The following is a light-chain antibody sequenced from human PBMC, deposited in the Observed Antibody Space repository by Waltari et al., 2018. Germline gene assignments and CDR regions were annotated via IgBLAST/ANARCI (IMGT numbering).Light chain of an antibody. Sequence: QSVLTQPPSASGTPGQRVTISCSGSSSNIGSNTVNWYQQLPGTAPELLIYSNKQRPSGVPDRFSGSKAGTAASLAISGVQSEDEADYYWAAWDDSLNGFYVFGTGTKVTVL. CDR1: SSNIGSNT. V-gene: IGLV1-44*01. J-gene: IGLJ1*01. CDR2: SNK. CDR3: AAWDDSLNGFYV.